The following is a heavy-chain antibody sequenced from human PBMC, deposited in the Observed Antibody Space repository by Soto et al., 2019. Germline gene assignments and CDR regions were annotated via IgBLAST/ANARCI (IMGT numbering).Heavy chain of an antibody. CDR3: AWRLIAVAGNTHYYYYGMDV. V-gene: IGHV1-69*02. Sequence: QVQLVQSGAEVKKPGSSVKVSCKASGGTFSSYTISWVRQAPGQGLEWMGRIIPILGIANYAQKFQGRVTITADKSTSTAYMELSSLRSEDTAVYYCAWRLIAVAGNTHYYYYGMDVWGQGTTVTVSS. D-gene: IGHD6-19*01. J-gene: IGHJ6*02. CDR2: IIPILGIA. CDR1: GGTFSSYT.